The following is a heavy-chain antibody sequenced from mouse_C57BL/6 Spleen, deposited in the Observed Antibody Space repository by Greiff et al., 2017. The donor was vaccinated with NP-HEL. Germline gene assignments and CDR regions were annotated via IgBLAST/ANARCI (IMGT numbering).Heavy chain of an antibody. V-gene: IGHV1-80*01. J-gene: IGHJ2*01. D-gene: IGHD2-4*01. Sequence: QVQLKESGAELVKPGASVKISCKASGYAFSSYWMNWVKQRPGKGLEWIGQIYPGDGDTNYNGKFKGKATLTADKSSSTAYMQLSSLTSEDSAVYFCARYYDYDALDYWGQGTTLTVSS. CDR3: ARYYDYDALDY. CDR2: IYPGDGDT. CDR1: GYAFSSYW.